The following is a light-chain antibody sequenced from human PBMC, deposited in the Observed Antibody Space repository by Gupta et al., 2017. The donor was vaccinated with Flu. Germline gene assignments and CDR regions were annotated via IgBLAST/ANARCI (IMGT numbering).Light chain of an antibody. J-gene: IGKJ3*01. CDR1: QDTRDY. V-gene: IGKV1-33*01. CDR3: PQEHIPPIA. CDR2: DAS. Sequence: DIQMTQSPSSLSASVGDRVTITCRASQDTRDYLHWYQQKPGKAPKLLIYDASTLERGVPSRFSGSGSGTKFTLTISSRQPEDVATYYCPQEHIPPIAFGRGTKVDIK.